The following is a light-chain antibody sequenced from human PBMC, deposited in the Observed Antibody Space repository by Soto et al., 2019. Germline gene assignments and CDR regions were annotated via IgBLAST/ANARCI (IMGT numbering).Light chain of an antibody. CDR3: SSFRSTSTLPYV. J-gene: IGLJ1*01. V-gene: IGLV2-14*01. CDR1: SSDVGGYDY. Sequence: QSALTQPASVSGSPGQSITISCTGTSSDVGGYDYVSWYQQHPGKAPKLMIFEVTNRPSGVSNSFSGSKSGNTASLTISGLRAEDEAEYYCSSFRSTSTLPYVFGTGTKLTVL. CDR2: EVT.